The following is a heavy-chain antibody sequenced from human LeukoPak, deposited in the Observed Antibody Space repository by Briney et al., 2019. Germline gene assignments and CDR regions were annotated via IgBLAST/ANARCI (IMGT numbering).Heavy chain of an antibody. V-gene: IGHV3-74*01. CDR2: INSDGSST. Sequence: GGSLRLSCAPSGFTFRNSWMTWVRQAPGKGLVWVSRINSDGSSTNYADSVKGRFTISRDNAKNTLYLQMNSLRAEDTAMYYCARAVYYSNYLGYWGQGTLVTVSS. CDR1: GFTFRNSW. CDR3: ARAVYYSNYLGY. D-gene: IGHD3-10*01. J-gene: IGHJ4*01.